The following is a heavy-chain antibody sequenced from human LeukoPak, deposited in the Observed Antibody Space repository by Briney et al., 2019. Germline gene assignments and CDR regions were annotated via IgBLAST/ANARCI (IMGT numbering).Heavy chain of an antibody. D-gene: IGHD3-16*02. CDR3: ARDRYIRIPGDYYYYYMDV. CDR1: GYTFTSYY. Sequence: ASVKVSCKASGYTFTSYYMHWVRQAPGQGLEWMGIINPSGGSTSYAQKFQGGVTMTRDTSTSTAYMELRSLRSDDTAVYYCARDRYIRIPGDYYYYYMDVWGKGTTVTVSS. CDR2: INPSGGST. J-gene: IGHJ6*03. V-gene: IGHV1-46*01.